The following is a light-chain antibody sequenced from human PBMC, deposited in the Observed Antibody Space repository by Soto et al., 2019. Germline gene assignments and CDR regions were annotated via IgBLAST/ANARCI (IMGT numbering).Light chain of an antibody. CDR2: EGN. CDR3: WSYAGRRTFEV. V-gene: IGLV2-23*03. Sequence: QSVLTQPASVSGSPGQSITISCTGSSSDVGSYNLVSWYQQYPGKAPKLMIFEGNKRPSGVSNRFSASKSGNTASLTISGLQAEDEADYYCWSYAGRRTFEVFGGRTQLTVL. CDR1: SSDVGSYNL. J-gene: IGLJ2*01.